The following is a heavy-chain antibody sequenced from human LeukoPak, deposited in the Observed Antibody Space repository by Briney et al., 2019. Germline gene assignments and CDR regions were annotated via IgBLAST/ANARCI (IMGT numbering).Heavy chain of an antibody. CDR3: ATDYGGNPGLFDY. D-gene: IGHD4-23*01. J-gene: IGHJ4*02. V-gene: IGHV1-24*01. CDR1: GYTLTELS. Sequence: ASVKVSCKVSGYTLTELSMHWVRQAPGKGLEWMGGFDPEDGETIYAQKFQGRVTMTEDTSTDTAYMGLSSLRSEDTAVYYCATDYGGNPGLFDYWGQGTLVTVSS. CDR2: FDPEDGET.